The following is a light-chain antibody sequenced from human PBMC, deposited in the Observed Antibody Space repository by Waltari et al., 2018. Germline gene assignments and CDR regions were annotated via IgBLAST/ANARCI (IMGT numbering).Light chain of an antibody. CDR2: EDN. J-gene: IGLJ3*02. CDR3: QSYDNINQGV. CDR1: SGSIASNF. Sequence: VSESPGKTVTISCTRSSGSIASNFVQWYQQRPGSAPTTVIYEDNQRPSGVPDRFSGSIDSSSNSASLTISGLKTEDEADYYCQSYDNINQGVFGGGTKLTVL. V-gene: IGLV6-57*03.